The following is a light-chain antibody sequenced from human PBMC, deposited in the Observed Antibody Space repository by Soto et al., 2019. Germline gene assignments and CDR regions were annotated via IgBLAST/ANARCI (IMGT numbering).Light chain of an antibody. CDR3: ISYTSTSPYV. Sequence: QSALAQPASVSGSPVQSITISCTGTSSDVGGYNYVSWYQHHPGKAPKLIIFDVSNRPSGISNRFSGSKSGNTASLTISGLQAEDEADYYCISYTSTSPYVFGTGTKATVL. J-gene: IGLJ1*01. CDR1: SSDVGGYNY. CDR2: DVS. V-gene: IGLV2-14*03.